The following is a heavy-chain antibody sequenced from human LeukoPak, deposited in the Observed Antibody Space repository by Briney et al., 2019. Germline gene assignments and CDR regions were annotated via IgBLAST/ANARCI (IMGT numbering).Heavy chain of an antibody. CDR3: ARGGRGYYVDAFDI. J-gene: IGHJ3*02. Sequence: PGGSLRLSCAASGFTFSSYDMHWVRQAPGKGLEWVSAIGTAGDTYYPGSVKGRFTISRENAKNSLYLQMNSLRAGDTAVYYCARGGRGYYVDAFDIWGQGTMVTVSS. CDR1: GFTFSSYD. V-gene: IGHV3-13*01. CDR2: IGTAGDT. D-gene: IGHD3-22*01.